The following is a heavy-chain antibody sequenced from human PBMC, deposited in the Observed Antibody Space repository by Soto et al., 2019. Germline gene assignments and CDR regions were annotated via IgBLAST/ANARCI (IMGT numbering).Heavy chain of an antibody. D-gene: IGHD1-1*01. CDR3: ARVGRGTATTVVDAFDI. V-gene: IGHV4-34*01. CDR2: MSHSGGT. J-gene: IGHJ3*02. Sequence: QVQLQQWGAGLLKPSETLSPTCAVYGGFVSSGSYYWSWIRQPPGKGLEWIGEMSHSGGTHFNPYLKSRVTIAVDTSKNQFSLKMSSVTAADTALYYCARVGRGTATTVVDAFDIWGPGTMVTVSS. CDR1: GGFVSSGSYY.